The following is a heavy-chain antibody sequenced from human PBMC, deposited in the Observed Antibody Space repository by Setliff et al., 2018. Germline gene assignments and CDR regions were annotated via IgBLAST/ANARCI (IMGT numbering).Heavy chain of an antibody. CDR1: GYTFLSYG. D-gene: IGHD3-3*01. J-gene: IGHJ4*02. CDR3: ASAPRLEWILPTFDY. V-gene: IGHV1-18*01. Sequence: GASVKVSCKAVGYTFLSYGLSWVRQAPGQGLEWMGWISAYTGKTDYAQNFQGRVTMTTDTSTNTAYLELRSLRYDDTAVYFCASAPRLEWILPTFDYWGQGTPVTVSS. CDR2: ISAYTGKT.